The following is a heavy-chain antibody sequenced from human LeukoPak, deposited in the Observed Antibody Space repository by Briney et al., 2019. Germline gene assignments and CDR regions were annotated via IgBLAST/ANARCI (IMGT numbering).Heavy chain of an antibody. CDR1: GSSISSRSYY. CDR3: ARALVGRNAFDI. V-gene: IGHV4-39*07. CDR2: IYYSGST. J-gene: IGHJ3*02. D-gene: IGHD1-26*01. Sequence: SETLSLTCTVSGSSISSRSYYWGWIRQPPGKGLEWIRSIYYSGSTYYNPSLKSRVTISVDTSKNQFSLKLSSVTAADTAVYYCARALVGRNAFDIWGQGTMVTVSS.